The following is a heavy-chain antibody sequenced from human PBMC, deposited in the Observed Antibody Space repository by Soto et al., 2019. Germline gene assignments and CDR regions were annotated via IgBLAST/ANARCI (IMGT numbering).Heavy chain of an antibody. D-gene: IGHD2-15*01. J-gene: IGHJ5*02. V-gene: IGHV3-21*01. CDR1: GFTFSSYS. Sequence: PGGSLRLSCAASGFTFSSYSMNWVRQAPGKGLEWVSSISSSSYIYYADSVKGRFTISRGNAKNSLYLQMNSLRAEDTAVYYCARGPYCSGGSCYRRDNWFDPWGQGTLVTSPQ. CDR3: ARGPYCSGGSCYRRDNWFDP. CDR2: ISSSSYI.